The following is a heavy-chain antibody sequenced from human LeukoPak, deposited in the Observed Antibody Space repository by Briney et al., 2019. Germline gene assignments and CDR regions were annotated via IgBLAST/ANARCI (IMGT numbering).Heavy chain of an antibody. J-gene: IGHJ4*02. D-gene: IGHD3-10*01. CDR3: ASLIFGGDDY. V-gene: IGHV3-21*01. CDR2: ISSSSSYI. Sequence: GVSLRLSCAASGFTFSSYSMNWVRQAPGKGLEWGSSISSSSSYIYYADSVKGRFTISRDNAKNSLYLQMNSLRAEDTAVYYCASLIFGGDDYWGQGTLVTVSS. CDR1: GFTFSSYS.